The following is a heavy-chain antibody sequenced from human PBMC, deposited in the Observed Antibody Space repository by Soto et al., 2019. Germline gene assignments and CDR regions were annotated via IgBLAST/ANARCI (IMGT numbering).Heavy chain of an antibody. CDR2: ISANSGNT. V-gene: IGHV1-18*04. Sequence: QVQLLQSGPEVKKPGASVKDSCKASGYSFTSYGVSWVRQAPGQGLEWMGWISANSGNTDYAQKFRGRVTMTTETSTSTAYMDLRSLRSDDTAVYYCVRDPPRNDYWGQGTLVTISS. J-gene: IGHJ4*02. CDR3: VRDPPRNDY. CDR1: GYSFTSYG.